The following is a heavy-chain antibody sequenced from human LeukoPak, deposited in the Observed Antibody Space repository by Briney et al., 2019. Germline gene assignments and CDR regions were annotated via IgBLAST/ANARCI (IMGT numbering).Heavy chain of an antibody. D-gene: IGHD6-19*01. Sequence: ASVEVSCKASGYTFTSYDINWVRQATGQGLEWMGWMNPNSGNTGYAQKFQGRVTMTRNTSISTAYMELSSLRSEDTAVYYCARGKLGKQWLVSYYYYYMDVWGKGTTVTVSS. J-gene: IGHJ6*03. CDR3: ARGKLGKQWLVSYYYYYMDV. V-gene: IGHV1-8*01. CDR1: GYTFTSYD. CDR2: MNPNSGNT.